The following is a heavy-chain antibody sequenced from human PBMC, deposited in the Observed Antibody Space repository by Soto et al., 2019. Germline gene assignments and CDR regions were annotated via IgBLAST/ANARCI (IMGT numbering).Heavy chain of an antibody. CDR3: AREPATAKPEGVDF. Sequence: ASVKVSCKASGYTFSDYYIHWVRQAPGQGLEWMGWINPDSGGTKYAPKFQGGVTMTRDTSITTAYMELSRLRSGDTAVYYCAREPATAKPEGVDFWGQGTLVTVSS. V-gene: IGHV1-2*02. CDR2: INPDSGGT. D-gene: IGHD1-1*01. CDR1: GYTFSDYY. J-gene: IGHJ4*02.